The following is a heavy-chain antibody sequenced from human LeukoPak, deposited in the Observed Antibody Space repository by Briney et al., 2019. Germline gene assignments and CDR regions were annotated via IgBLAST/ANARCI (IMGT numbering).Heavy chain of an antibody. CDR2: ISSSGSTI. Sequence: PGGSLRLSCAASGFTFSNYEMNWVRQALGKGLEWVSYISSSGSTIYYTGSVKGRFTISRDNAKNSLYLQMNSLRAEDTAVYYCALLKWNDVYWGQGTLVTVSS. CDR3: ALLKWNDVY. V-gene: IGHV3-48*03. J-gene: IGHJ4*02. D-gene: IGHD1-20*01. CDR1: GFTFSNYE.